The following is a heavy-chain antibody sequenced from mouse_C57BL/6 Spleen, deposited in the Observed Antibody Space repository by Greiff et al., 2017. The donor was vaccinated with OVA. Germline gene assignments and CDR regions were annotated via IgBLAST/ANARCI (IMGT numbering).Heavy chain of an antibody. Sequence: EVMLVESGEGLVKPGGSLKLSCAASGFTFSSYAMSWVRQTPEKRLEWVAYISSGGDYIYYADTVKGRFTISRDNARNTLYLQMSSLKSEDTAMYYCTRLLRGYAMDYWGQGTSVTVSS. V-gene: IGHV5-9-1*02. CDR1: GFTFSSYA. D-gene: IGHD1-1*01. J-gene: IGHJ4*01. CDR3: TRLLRGYAMDY. CDR2: ISSGGDYI.